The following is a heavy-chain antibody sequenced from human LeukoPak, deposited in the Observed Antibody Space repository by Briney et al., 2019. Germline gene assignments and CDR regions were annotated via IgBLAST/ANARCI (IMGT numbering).Heavy chain of an antibody. V-gene: IGHV3-23*01. CDR2: ISGSGGST. Sequence: GGTLRLSCAASGFTFSSYGMSWVRQAPGKGLEWVSAISGSGGSTYYADSVKGRFTISRDNSKNTLYLQMNSLRAEDTAVYYCAKDLTSPLPRERWLQRNPGSFDYWGQGTLVTVSS. D-gene: IGHD5-24*01. CDR1: GFTFSSYG. CDR3: AKDLTSPLPRERWLQRNPGSFDY. J-gene: IGHJ4*02.